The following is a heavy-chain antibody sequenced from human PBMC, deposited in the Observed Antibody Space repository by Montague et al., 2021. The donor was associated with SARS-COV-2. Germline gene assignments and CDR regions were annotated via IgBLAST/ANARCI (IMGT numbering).Heavy chain of an antibody. D-gene: IGHD2-21*02. J-gene: IGHJ4*02. CDR3: ARGRVTRAGFDY. CDR1: GYFIGTGYY. V-gene: IGHV4-38-2*02. Sequence: SETLSLTCSVSGYFIGTGYYWGWIRQSPGKGLEWIGSNYLHGNAYYNPSLNSRVTITLDTSNNQFSLRLTSVTASDTAVYYCARGRVTRAGFDYWGQGIRVIVSS. CDR2: NYLHGNA.